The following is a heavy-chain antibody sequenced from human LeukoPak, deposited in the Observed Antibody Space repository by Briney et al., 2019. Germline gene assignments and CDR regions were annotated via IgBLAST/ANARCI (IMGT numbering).Heavy chain of an antibody. J-gene: IGHJ4*02. CDR1: GYTFTEYA. CDR3: ARGGPNRSGWTLDY. Sequence: GASVKVSCKASGYTFTEYAMHWVRLAPGHGLEWMGWINADSGNTESSQRLQGRLSITWDTSATTAYMELSSLTSEDTAVYYCARGGPNRSGWTLDYWGPGTLVTVSS. D-gene: IGHD6-19*01. CDR2: INADSGNT. V-gene: IGHV1-3*01.